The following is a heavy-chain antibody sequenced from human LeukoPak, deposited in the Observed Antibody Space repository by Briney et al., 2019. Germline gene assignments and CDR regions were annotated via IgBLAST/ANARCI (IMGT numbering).Heavy chain of an antibody. Sequence: AGGSLRLSCAASGFTFSSYGMHWVRQAPGKGLEWVAFIRYDGSNKYYADSVKGRFTISRDNSKNTLYLQMNSLRAEDTAVYYCANLYGDYGYAFDIWGQGTMVTVSS. J-gene: IGHJ3*02. CDR3: ANLYGDYGYAFDI. CDR1: GFTFSSYG. D-gene: IGHD4-17*01. CDR2: IRYDGSNK. V-gene: IGHV3-30*02.